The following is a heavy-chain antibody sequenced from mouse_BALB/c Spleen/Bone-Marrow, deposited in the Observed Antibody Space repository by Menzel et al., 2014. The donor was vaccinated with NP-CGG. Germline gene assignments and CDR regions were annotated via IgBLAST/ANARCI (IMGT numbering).Heavy chain of an antibody. CDR3: ARLNYYGNLCV. V-gene: IGHV4-1*02. D-gene: IGHD1-1*01. J-gene: IGHJ1*01. CDR1: GFDFXRFW. Sequence: EVKLVESGGGLVQPGGSLKLSCAASGFDFXRFWMSWVRQAPGKGLEWIGEMNPDSSTINYTPSLKDKFIISRDNAKNTLYLQMSKVRSEDTALYYCARLNYYGNLCVWGAGTTVTVSS. CDR2: MNPDSSTI.